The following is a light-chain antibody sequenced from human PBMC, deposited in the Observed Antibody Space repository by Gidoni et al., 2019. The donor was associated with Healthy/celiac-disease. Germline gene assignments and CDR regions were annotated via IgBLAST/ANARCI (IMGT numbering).Light chain of an antibody. J-gene: IGLJ3*02. V-gene: IGLV3-25*02. CDR3: QSADSSGTYWV. CDR1: ALPKQY. CDR2: KDS. Sequence: SYELTQPPSVSVSPGQTARITCSGDALPKQYAYWYQQKPGQAPGLVIYKDSERPSGIPERFSSSSSGTTVTLTISGVQAEDEADYYCQSADSSGTYWVFGGGTKLTVL.